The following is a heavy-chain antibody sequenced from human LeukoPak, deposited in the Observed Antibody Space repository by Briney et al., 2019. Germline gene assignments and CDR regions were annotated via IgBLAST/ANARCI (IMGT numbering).Heavy chain of an antibody. J-gene: IGHJ4*02. CDR1: GASMSSNY. D-gene: IGHD6-19*01. V-gene: IGHV4-4*09. CDR2: IYHSGNT. Sequence: SETLSLTCNVSGASMSSNYWSWIRQPPGKGLEWIGYIYHSGNTNYSPSLESRVTMSVDESKNQFSLRVHFVSAADTAVYYCASTRRAAVARRFDSWGQGTLVTVSS. CDR3: ASTRRAAVARRFDS.